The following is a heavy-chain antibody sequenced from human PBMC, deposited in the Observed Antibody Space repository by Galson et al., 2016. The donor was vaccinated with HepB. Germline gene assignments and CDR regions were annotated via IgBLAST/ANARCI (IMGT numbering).Heavy chain of an antibody. CDR1: GGSISSGDYY. J-gene: IGHJ4*02. V-gene: IGHV4-30-4*01. CDR2: IYYIRNT. Sequence: TLSLTCTVSGGSISSGDYYWSWIRQSPGKGLEWIGYIYYIRNTYYNPSLKSRVSISVDTSKNQFSLTLSSVTAADTAIYYCAREGGDFKVGFWGQGTLVTVSS. D-gene: IGHD2-21*01. CDR3: AREGGDFKVGF.